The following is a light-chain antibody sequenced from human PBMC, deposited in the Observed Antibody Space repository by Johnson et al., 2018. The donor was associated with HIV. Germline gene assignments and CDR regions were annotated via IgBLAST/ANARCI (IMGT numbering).Light chain of an antibody. V-gene: IGLV1-51*01. Sequence: QSVLTQPPSVSAAPGQKVTSSCSGSSSNIGNNYVSWYQQLPGPAPKLPIHDNNKRPSGIPDRFSGSQSGTSATLGITGLQTGDEADYYCGTWDSTLSAPHYVFGTGTKVTVL. J-gene: IGLJ1*01. CDR1: SSNIGNNY. CDR2: DNN. CDR3: GTWDSTLSAPHYV.